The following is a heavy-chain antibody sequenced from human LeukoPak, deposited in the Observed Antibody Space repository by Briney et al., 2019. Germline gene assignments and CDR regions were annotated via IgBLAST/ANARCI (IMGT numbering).Heavy chain of an antibody. Sequence: GGSLRLSCVASGFTFSNYAMSWVRQAPGKGLEWVSDISGSGSKTYSADSVKGRFTISRDNSKNTLYLQMNSLRAEDTAVYYCARRAGAYSHPYDYWGQGTLVTVSS. D-gene: IGHD4/OR15-4a*01. V-gene: IGHV3-23*01. CDR2: ISGSGSKT. J-gene: IGHJ4*02. CDR3: ARRAGAYSHPYDY. CDR1: GFTFSNYA.